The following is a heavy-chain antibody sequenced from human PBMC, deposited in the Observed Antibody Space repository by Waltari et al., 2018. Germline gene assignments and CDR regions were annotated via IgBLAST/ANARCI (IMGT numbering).Heavy chain of an antibody. CDR2: IRDDGSNK. V-gene: IGHV3-30*02. CDR3: AKFDDYGDYALLDY. D-gene: IGHD4-17*01. J-gene: IGHJ4*02. Sequence: QVQLVESGGGVVQPGGSLRLSCAASGFTFSSYGMHWVRQAPGKGLEWVAFIRDDGSNKYYADSVKGRFTISRDNSKNTLYLKMNSLRAEDTAVYYCAKFDDYGDYALLDYWGQGTLVTVSS. CDR1: GFTFSSYG.